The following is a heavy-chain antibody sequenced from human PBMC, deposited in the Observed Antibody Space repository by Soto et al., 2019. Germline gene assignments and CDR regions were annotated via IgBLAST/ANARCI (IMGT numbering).Heavy chain of an antibody. V-gene: IGHV5-51*01. CDR2: IYPDDSDT. CDR1: GYRFTTYW. Sequence: GESLKISCKASGYRFTTYWIGWVRQMPGKGLEWMGSIYPDDSDTRYSPSVQGRVTISADRSTNTAYLQWSGLKASDAAMYYCARLVGSTDFDYWGQGTLVTVSS. D-gene: IGHD1-26*01. J-gene: IGHJ4*02. CDR3: ARLVGSTDFDY.